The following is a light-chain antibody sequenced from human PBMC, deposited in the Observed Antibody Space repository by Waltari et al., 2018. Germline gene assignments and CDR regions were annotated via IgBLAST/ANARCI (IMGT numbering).Light chain of an antibody. CDR2: RAS. J-gene: IGKJ2*01. V-gene: IGKV3-15*01. Sequence: EIVMTQSPGTLSVSPGGRTTLSCRASQRVGTTLAWYQQKPGQAPRLLIYRASTRATGIPARFSGSGSGTEFTLTINSLQSEDLAVYYCQQYNNWPYTFGQGTKLEIK. CDR3: QQYNNWPYT. CDR1: QRVGTT.